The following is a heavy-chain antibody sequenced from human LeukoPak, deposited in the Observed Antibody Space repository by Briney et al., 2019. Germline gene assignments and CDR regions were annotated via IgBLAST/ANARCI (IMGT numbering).Heavy chain of an antibody. CDR3: AKEPRSSGWYWRWSN. Sequence: GSLRVSCAASGFTFSSYEMNWVRQAPGQGLEWVGYISSSGSTINYAQSVKGRFTIPRDKSKDSLYMEMNSLRSEDTAVYYCAKEPRSSGWYWRWSNWGQGTLVTVSS. D-gene: IGHD6-19*01. J-gene: IGHJ4*02. CDR2: ISSSGSTI. CDR1: GFTFSSYE. V-gene: IGHV3-48*03.